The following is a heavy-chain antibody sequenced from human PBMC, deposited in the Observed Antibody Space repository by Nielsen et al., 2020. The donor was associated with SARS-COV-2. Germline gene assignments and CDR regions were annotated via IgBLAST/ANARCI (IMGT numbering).Heavy chain of an antibody. Sequence: WIRQPPGKGLEWIGEINHSGSTNYNPSLKSRVTISVDTSKNQFSLKLSSVTAADTAVYYCARGKTYYYGSGSPPFGYWGQGTLVTVLL. V-gene: IGHV4-34*01. CDR2: INHSGST. CDR3: ARGKTYYYGSGSPPFGY. D-gene: IGHD3-10*01. J-gene: IGHJ4*02.